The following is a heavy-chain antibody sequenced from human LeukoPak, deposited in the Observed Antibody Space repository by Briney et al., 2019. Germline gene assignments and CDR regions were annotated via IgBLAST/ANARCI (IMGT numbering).Heavy chain of an antibody. D-gene: IGHD1-26*01. V-gene: IGHV4-38-2*01. Sequence: PSETLSLTCAVSGYSISSGYYWGWIRQPPGKGLEWIGSIYHSGSTYYNPSLKSRVTISVDTSKNQFSLKLSSVTAADTAVYYCATSGSYYDPFDYWGQGTLVTVSS. J-gene: IGHJ4*02. CDR2: IYHSGST. CDR1: GYSISSGYY. CDR3: ATSGSYYDPFDY.